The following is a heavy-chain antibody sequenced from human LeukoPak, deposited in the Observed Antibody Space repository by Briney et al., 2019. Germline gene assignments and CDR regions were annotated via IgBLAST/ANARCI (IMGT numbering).Heavy chain of an antibody. CDR2: IFSDGTGT. D-gene: IGHD6-19*01. CDR3: ARGLVVAGRSTFDI. V-gene: IGHV3-74*01. Sequence: GGSLRLSCAASGFTFSTHWMHWVRQAQGKGLVWVARIFSDGTGTLYADSVKGRFTISRDNAENTLFLQMNSLRVEDTAVYYCARGLVVAGRSTFDIWGQGTMVTVSS. J-gene: IGHJ3*02. CDR1: GFTFSTHW.